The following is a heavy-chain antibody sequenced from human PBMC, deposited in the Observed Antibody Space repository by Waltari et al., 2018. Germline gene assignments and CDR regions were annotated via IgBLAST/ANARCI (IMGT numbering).Heavy chain of an antibody. J-gene: IGHJ3*02. CDR2: IKQDGSEK. CDR1: GFPFSSYW. CDR3: ARDGFDAFDI. V-gene: IGHV3-7*01. Sequence: EVQLVESGGGLVQPGGSLRLSCAASGFPFSSYWRSWVRQAPGKGLGWVANIKQDGSEKYYVDSVKGRFTISRDNAKNSLYLQMNSLRAEDTAVYYCARDGFDAFDIWGQGTMVTVSS. D-gene: IGHD3-10*01.